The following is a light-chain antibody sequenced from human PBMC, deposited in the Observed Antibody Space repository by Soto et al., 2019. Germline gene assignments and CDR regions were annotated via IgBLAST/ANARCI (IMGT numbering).Light chain of an antibody. J-gene: IGLJ2*01. CDR1: SSDVGGYNY. CDR3: SSYTSSSTLV. V-gene: IGLV2-14*01. Sequence: QSALTQPASVSGSPGQSVTISCTGTSSDVGGYNYVSWYQQHPGKAPKLMIYEVSNRPSGVSYRFSGSKSGNAASLTISGLQAEDEDDYYGSSYTSSSTLVFGGGTKLTVL. CDR2: EVS.